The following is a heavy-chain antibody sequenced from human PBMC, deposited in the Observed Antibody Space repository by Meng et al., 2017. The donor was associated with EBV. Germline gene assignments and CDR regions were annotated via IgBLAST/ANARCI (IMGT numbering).Heavy chain of an antibody. CDR2: FNVGNDNT. V-gene: IGHV1-3*01. CDR3: AGAGFRGNYKSIDY. Sequence: HVQLGQAGAWVKTPVAVVTFSCNSSVFSCTSHAMHWCPQAPGQRLEWLGWFNVGNDNTEYSQKFQGRFTITRNTSASTAVMELSNLISEDTAVYYCAGAGFRGNYKSIDYWGQGTLVTVSS. D-gene: IGHD1-26*01. J-gene: IGHJ4*02. CDR1: VFSCTSHA.